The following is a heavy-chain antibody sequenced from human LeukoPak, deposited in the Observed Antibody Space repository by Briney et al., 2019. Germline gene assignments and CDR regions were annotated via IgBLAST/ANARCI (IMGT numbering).Heavy chain of an antibody. D-gene: IGHD3-10*01. CDR2: IYTVGST. CDR1: GGSISSYY. J-gene: IGHJ3*02. CDR3: ARDDVLLWFGELLFAGAFDI. Sequence: SETLSLTCTVSGGSISSYYWSWIRQPAGKGRGGIGRIYTVGSTNYNPSLKSRVTMSVDTSKNQFSLKLSSVTAADTAVYYCARDDVLLWFGELLFAGAFDIWGQGTMVTVSS. V-gene: IGHV4-4*07.